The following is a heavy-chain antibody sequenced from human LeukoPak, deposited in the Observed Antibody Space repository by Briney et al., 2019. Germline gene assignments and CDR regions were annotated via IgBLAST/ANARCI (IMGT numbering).Heavy chain of an antibody. J-gene: IGHJ6*03. CDR1: GYSFIDYI. CDR2: INPNSGVT. D-gene: IGHD1-1*01. V-gene: IGHV1-2*02. CDR3: ARGQLIRGYYYMDV. Sequence: GASMKVSCKASGYSFIDYIMHWVRQAPGQGLEWMGWINPNSGVTNSAQKFQGRVTMTRDMSFSTAYMELTRLRSDDTAVYYCARGQLIRGYYYMDVWGKGTTVTVSS.